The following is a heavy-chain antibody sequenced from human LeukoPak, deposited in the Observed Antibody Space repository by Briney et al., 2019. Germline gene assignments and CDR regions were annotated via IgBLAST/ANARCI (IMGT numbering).Heavy chain of an antibody. CDR1: GGSFSGYY. CDR2: INHSGST. J-gene: IGHJ5*02. CDR3: ARRARAAARRIKNNWFDP. Sequence: PSETLSLTCAVYGGSFSGYYWSWIRQPPGKGLEWIGEINHSGSTNYNPSLKSRVTISVDTSKNQFSLKLSSVIAADTAVYYCARRARAAARRIKNNWFDPWGQGTLVTVSS. D-gene: IGHD6-13*01. V-gene: IGHV4-34*01.